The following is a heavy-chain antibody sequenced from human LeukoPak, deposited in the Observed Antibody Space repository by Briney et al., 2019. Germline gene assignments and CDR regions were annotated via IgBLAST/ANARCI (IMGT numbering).Heavy chain of an antibody. CDR2: ISFDGTNI. D-gene: IGHD3-10*01. CDR1: GFTFRNYA. Sequence: PGGSLRLSCSASGFTFRNYAIHWVRQAPGKGLEWVTFISFDGTNIYYADSVKGRFTISRDNSKSTVYLQMNSLRAEDTAVYYCAKGARGSGSYFGDYWGQGTLVTVSS. CDR3: AKGARGSGSYFGDY. V-gene: IGHV3-30*02. J-gene: IGHJ4*02.